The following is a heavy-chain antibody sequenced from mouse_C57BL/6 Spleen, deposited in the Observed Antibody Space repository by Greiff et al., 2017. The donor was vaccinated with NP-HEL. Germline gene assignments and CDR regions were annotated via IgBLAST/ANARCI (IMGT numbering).Heavy chain of an antibody. CDR1: GYSFTGYF. V-gene: IGHV1-20*01. CDR3: ALYDYDGDWYFDV. Sequence: VQLKESGPELVKPGDSVKISCKASGYSFTGYFMNWVMQSHGKSLEWIGRINPYNGDTFYNQKFKGKATLTVDKSSSTAHMELRSLTSEDSAVYYCALYDYDGDWYFDVWGTGTTVTVSS. J-gene: IGHJ1*03. CDR2: INPYNGDT. D-gene: IGHD2-4*01.